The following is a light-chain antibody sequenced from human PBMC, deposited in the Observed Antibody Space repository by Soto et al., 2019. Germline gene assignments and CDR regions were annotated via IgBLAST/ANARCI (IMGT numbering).Light chain of an antibody. CDR1: TNDVGDYNY. CDR2: EVT. V-gene: IGLV2-14*03. CDR3: SSYTNKNTWV. Sequence: QSALTQPASVSGSPGQSITISCTGTTNDVGDYNYVAWYQQHSGKVPRLMIYEVTSRPSGVSNRFSGSTSGNTASLTISGLQDEDEAAYYCSSYTNKNTWVFGGGTQLTVL. J-gene: IGLJ3*02.